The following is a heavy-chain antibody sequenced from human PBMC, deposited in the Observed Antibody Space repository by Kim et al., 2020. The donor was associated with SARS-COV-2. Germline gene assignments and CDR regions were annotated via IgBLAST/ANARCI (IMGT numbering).Heavy chain of an antibody. D-gene: IGHD3-9*01. Sequence: GGSLRLSCAASGFSFSSYSMNWVRQAPGKGLEWVSYIGGEISYADSVKGRFTISRNSAENSLYLQMNNLRDEDTAVYYCARDKDWAFDYWGQGSLVTV. CDR3: ARDKDWAFDY. V-gene: IGHV3-48*02. CDR1: GFSFSSYS. J-gene: IGHJ4*02. CDR2: IGGEI.